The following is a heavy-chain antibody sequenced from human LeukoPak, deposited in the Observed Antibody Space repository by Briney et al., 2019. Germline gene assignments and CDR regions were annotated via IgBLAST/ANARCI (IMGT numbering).Heavy chain of an antibody. J-gene: IGHJ3*02. CDR1: GGSISSGGYY. V-gene: IGHV4-31*03. CDR2: IYHSGTN. D-gene: IGHD6-13*01. CDR3: ARRTSWVDAFDI. Sequence: PSETLSLTCTVSGGSISSGGYYWSWIRQHPGKGLEWIGYIYHSGTNYSNPSLKSRVTISIDTSNNQVSLKVNSVTAADTAIYYCARRTSWVDAFDIWGQGTMVIVSS.